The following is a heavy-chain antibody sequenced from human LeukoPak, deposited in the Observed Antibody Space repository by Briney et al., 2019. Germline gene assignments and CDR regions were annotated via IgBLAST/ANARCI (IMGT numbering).Heavy chain of an antibody. J-gene: IGHJ6*03. CDR2: ITTSGTNE. Sequence: GGSLRLSCAASGFTFSSYEMNWVRQAPGKGLEWVAYITTSGTNEYYADSVKGRFTISRDNAKNSLYLQMNSLRAEDTAIYYCAREGVGHYYYYYYMDIWGKRTTVTISS. CDR3: AREGVGHYYYYYYMDI. V-gene: IGHV3-48*03. CDR1: GFTFSSYE. D-gene: IGHD2-8*01.